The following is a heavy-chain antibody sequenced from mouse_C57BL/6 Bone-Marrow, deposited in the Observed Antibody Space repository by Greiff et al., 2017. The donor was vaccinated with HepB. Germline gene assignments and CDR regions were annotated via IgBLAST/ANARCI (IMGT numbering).Heavy chain of an antibody. J-gene: IGHJ4*01. D-gene: IGHD1-1*01. CDR1: GYTFTSYW. CDR3: ARGDTTVVAPYAMDY. V-gene: IGHV1-5*01. Sequence: EVQLQQSGTVLARPGASVKMSCKTSGYTFTSYWMHWVKQRPGQGLEWIGAIYPGNSDTSYNQKFKGKAKLTAVTSASTAYMELSSLTNEDSAVYYCARGDTTVVAPYAMDYWGQGTSVTVSS. CDR2: IYPGNSDT.